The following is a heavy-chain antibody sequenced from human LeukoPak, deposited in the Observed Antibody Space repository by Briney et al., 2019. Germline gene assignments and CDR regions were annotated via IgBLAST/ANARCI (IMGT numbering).Heavy chain of an antibody. Sequence: PGGSLRLSCAASGFTFSIYAMSWVRQAPGKGLEWVSVISGGGGTTYYADSVKGRFTISRDKSKNTLYLQMNSLRAEDTAVYYCARVNDYGGNSALGDSDYWGQGTLVTVSS. D-gene: IGHD4-23*01. CDR1: GFTFSIYA. CDR2: ISGGGGTT. V-gene: IGHV3-23*01. J-gene: IGHJ4*02. CDR3: ARVNDYGGNSALGDSDY.